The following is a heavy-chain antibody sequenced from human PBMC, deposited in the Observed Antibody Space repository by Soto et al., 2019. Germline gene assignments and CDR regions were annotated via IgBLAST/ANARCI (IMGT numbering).Heavy chain of an antibody. CDR3: QRVVADYDYLWGCFY. V-gene: IGHV3-48*02. J-gene: IGHJ4*01. D-gene: IGHD3-16*01. CDR1: GFTFSSYS. Sequence: GGSLRLSCAASGFTFSSYSMNWVRPAPGKGLEWVSCISSTSSAIYYADCVMGRFTISRDNAKTSRYLQRNSGREEDTAVYYCQRVVADYDYLWGCFYWGHGTLGTVSS. CDR2: ISSTSSAI.